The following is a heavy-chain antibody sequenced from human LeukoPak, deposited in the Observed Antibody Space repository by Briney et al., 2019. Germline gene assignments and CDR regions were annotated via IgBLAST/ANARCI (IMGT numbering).Heavy chain of an antibody. J-gene: IGHJ6*02. Sequence: GGSLRLSCAASGFTFSSYWMHWVRQAPGKGLVWVSRINSDRSSTSYADSVKGRFTISRDNAKNTLYLQMNSLRAEDTAVYYCARIIYGGNPDYYYYYGMDVWGQGTTVTVSS. V-gene: IGHV3-74*01. CDR2: INSDRSST. CDR3: ARIIYGGNPDYYYYYGMDV. D-gene: IGHD4-23*01. CDR1: GFTFSSYW.